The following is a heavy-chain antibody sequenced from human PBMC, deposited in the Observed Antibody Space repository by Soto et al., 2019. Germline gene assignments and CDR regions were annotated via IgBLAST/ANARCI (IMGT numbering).Heavy chain of an antibody. CDR1: GITFNTYY. J-gene: IGHJ4*02. CDR3: AGTDDSLDY. Sequence: EVQMVESGGDLVKPGGSLRLSCAASGITFNTYYMNWVRQAPGKGLEWVSSISSDGSHVFYGDSAKGRFTISRDNAKNSLYLQMNSLTAEDTAVYYCAGTDDSLDYWGRGTLVTVSS. D-gene: IGHD3-22*01. V-gene: IGHV3-21*01. CDR2: ISSDGSHV.